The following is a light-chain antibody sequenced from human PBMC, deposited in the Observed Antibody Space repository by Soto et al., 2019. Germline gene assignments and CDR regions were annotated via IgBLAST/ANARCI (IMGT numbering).Light chain of an antibody. CDR2: KAS. Sequence: ILRTQSPSTLSSSFGDRVTITFLASQSISSWLAWYQQKPGKAPKLLIYKASSLESGVPSRFSGSGSGTEFTFTISSLQPEDVATYYCQLYDNLLLTFAGGTKVEI. V-gene: IGKV1-5*03. J-gene: IGKJ4*01. CDR1: QSISSW. CDR3: QLYDNLLLT.